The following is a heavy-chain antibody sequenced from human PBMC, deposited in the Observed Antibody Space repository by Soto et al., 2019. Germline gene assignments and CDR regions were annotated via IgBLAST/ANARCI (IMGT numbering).Heavy chain of an antibody. V-gene: IGHV4-61*01. CDR2: IYYSGST. CDR1: GGSVSSGSYY. D-gene: IGHD6-19*01. J-gene: IGHJ4*02. Sequence: PSETLSLTCTVSGGSVSSGSYYWSWIRQPPGKGLEWIGYIYYSGSTNYNPSLKSRVTISVDTSKNQFSLKLSSVTAADTAVYYCARGEQWLGGGYFDYWGQGTLVTVSS. CDR3: ARGEQWLGGGYFDY.